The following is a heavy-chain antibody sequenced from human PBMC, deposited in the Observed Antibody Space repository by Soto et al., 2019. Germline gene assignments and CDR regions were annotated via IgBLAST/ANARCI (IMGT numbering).Heavy chain of an antibody. CDR2: ILVDGRT. D-gene: IGHD2-8*02. J-gene: IGHJ3*02. CDR3: AKATATGGGAFDI. CDR1: GFICSSYD. V-gene: IGHV3-23*01. Sequence: PGGSLRLSCAASGFICSSYDMSWVRQAPGKGLEWVSTILVDGRTFYVDSVKGRFTISRDNSKNTVYLQMNSLTAGDTALYYCAKATATGGGAFDICGQGTMFTVSS.